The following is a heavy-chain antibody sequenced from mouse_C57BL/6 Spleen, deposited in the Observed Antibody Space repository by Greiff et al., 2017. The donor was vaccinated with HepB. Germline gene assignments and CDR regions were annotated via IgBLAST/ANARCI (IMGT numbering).Heavy chain of an antibody. Sequence: VQLQQSGAELVKPGASVKISCKASGYAFSSYWMNWVKQRPGKGLEWIGQIYPGDGDTNYNGKFKGKATLTADKSSSTAYMQLSSLTSEDSAVYFCARGGGYALYYYAMDYWGQGTSVTVSS. D-gene: IGHD2-2*01. CDR1: GYAFSSYW. CDR3: ARGGGYALYYYAMDY. J-gene: IGHJ4*01. V-gene: IGHV1-80*01. CDR2: IYPGDGDT.